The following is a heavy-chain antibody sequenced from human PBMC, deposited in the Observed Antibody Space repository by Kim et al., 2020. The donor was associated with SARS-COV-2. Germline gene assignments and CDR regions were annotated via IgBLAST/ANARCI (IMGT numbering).Heavy chain of an antibody. V-gene: IGHV3-23*01. D-gene: IGHD3-10*01. CDR1: GFTFIGHP. CDR2: IDGRDGTT. J-gene: IGHJ5*02. Sequence: GGSLRLSCTTSGFTFIGHPRSGVGQAPGQGLEGVSSIDGRDGTTYYVDSGKGGFTISREDAKNTLYLQRRAWGAEATATFYWMKGGGGWLGAPWGQGTL. CDR3: MKGGGGWLGAP.